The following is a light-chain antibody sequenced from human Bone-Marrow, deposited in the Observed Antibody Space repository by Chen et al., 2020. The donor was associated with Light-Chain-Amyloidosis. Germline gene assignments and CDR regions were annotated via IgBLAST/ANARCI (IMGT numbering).Light chain of an antibody. CDR1: SGSMATNY. V-gene: IGLV6-57*01. CDR3: HTNQGSSKGV. Sequence: NFMLTQLHSVSESPGKTVIISCTRSSGSMATNYVQWYQQRPGSSPTTVIYEDDQRPSGVPDRFPGTRDKSSNPASLTSSGLKTEDGADSYCHTNQGSSKGVFGRGTKLTIL. CDR2: EDD. J-gene: IGLJ3*02.